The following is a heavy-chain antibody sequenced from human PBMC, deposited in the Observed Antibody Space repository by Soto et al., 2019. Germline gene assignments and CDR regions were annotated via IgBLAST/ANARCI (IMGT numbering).Heavy chain of an antibody. CDR3: TTVVIPGTRHMD. V-gene: IGHV4-39*01. J-gene: IGHJ6*03. D-gene: IGHD2-21*01. CDR1: GDSITPLNHY. Sequence: SETLSLTCTVSGDSITPLNHYWGWIHQPPGMGLEWIANIYYDGSTFYTPSLKSRAAMSIDTSKNQFSHHLTSVTATDTAVYYCTTVVIPGTRHMD. CDR2: IYYDGST.